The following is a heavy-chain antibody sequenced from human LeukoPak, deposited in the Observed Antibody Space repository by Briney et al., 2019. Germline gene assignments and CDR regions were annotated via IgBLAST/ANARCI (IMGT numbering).Heavy chain of an antibody. D-gene: IGHD2-15*01. V-gene: IGHV1-8*01. CDR2: MNPNSGNT. Sequence: GASVKVSCKASGYTFTSYDINWVRQATGQGLEWMGWMNPNSGNTGYAQKFQGRVTMTRNTSISTAYMELSSLRSEDTAVYYCARRGYCSGGSCYSFGNWFDPWGQGTLVTVPS. J-gene: IGHJ5*02. CDR1: GYTFTSYD. CDR3: ARRGYCSGGSCYSFGNWFDP.